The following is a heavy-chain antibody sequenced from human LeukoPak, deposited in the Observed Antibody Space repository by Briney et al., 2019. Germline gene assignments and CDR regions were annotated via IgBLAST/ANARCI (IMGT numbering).Heavy chain of an antibody. CDR2: ISSSGSTI. J-gene: IGHJ4*02. CDR3: ARGEWNSSSWYGSFDY. CDR1: GFTFSSYG. Sequence: GRSLRLSCAASGFTFSSYGMHWVRQAPGKGLEWVSYISSSGSTIYYADSVKGRFTISRDNAKNSLYLQMNSLRAEDTAVYYCARGEWNSSSWYGSFDYWGQGTLVTVSS. V-gene: IGHV3-48*04. D-gene: IGHD6-13*01.